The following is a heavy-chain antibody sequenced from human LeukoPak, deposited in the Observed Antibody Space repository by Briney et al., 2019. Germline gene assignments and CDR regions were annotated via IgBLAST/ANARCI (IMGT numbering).Heavy chain of an antibody. Sequence: SETLSLTCTVSGGSISSYYWSWIRQPPGKGLEWIGCIYYSGSTNYNPSLKSRVTISVDTSKNQFSLKLSSVTAADTAVYYCAREVRYYGDPNDAFDIWGQGTMVTVSS. CDR1: GGSISSYY. CDR3: AREVRYYGDPNDAFDI. J-gene: IGHJ3*02. CDR2: IYYSGST. V-gene: IGHV4-59*01. D-gene: IGHD4-17*01.